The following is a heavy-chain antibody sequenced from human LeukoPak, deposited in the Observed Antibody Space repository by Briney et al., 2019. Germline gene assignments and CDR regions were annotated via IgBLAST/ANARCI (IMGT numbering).Heavy chain of an antibody. CDR3: ARGGVAATRRLSDY. J-gene: IGHJ4*02. D-gene: IGHD2-15*01. V-gene: IGHV4-34*01. Sequence: SETLSLTCTVSGGSISSYYWSWIRQPPGKGLEWIGEIDHSGSTNYNPSLKSRVTISVDTSKNQFSLKLSSVTAAGTAVYYCARGGVAATRRLSDYWGQGTLVTVSS. CDR1: GGSISSYY. CDR2: IDHSGST.